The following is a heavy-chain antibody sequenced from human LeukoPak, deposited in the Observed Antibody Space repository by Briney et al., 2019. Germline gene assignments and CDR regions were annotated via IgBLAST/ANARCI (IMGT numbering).Heavy chain of an antibody. D-gene: IGHD3-16*01. CDR1: GFTFSSYA. CDR3: ARGVKRGEPKGPNDY. J-gene: IGHJ4*02. CDR2: ISYDGSNK. V-gene: IGHV3-30-3*01. Sequence: GGSLRLSCAASGFTFSSYAMHWVRQARGKGLEWVAVISYDGSNKYYADSVKGRFTISRDNSKNTLYLQMNSLRAEDTAVYYCARGVKRGEPKGPNDYWGQGTLVTVSS.